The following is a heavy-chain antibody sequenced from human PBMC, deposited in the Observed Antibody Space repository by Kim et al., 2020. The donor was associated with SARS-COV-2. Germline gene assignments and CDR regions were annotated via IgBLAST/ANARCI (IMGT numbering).Heavy chain of an antibody. CDR1: GLTVSRNY. J-gene: IGHJ3*01. CDR2: IYSGGST. CDR3: ARVVRNFYDSSGYTWDGFDV. D-gene: IGHD3-22*01. V-gene: IGHV3-53*01. Sequence: GGSLRLSCAASGLTVSRNYMTWVRQAPGKGLEWVSVIYSGGSTYYADSVKGRFTISRDNSKNTVYLQVNSLRAEDTAVYYCARVVRNFYDSSGYTWDGFDVWGQGKMVTVSS.